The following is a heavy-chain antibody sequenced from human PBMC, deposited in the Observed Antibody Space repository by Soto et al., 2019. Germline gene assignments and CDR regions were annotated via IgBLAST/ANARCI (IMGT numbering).Heavy chain of an antibody. D-gene: IGHD1-7*01. V-gene: IGHV3-30*18. CDR1: GFTFSSDG. J-gene: IGHJ3*01. Sequence: PGGSLRLSCAASGFTFSSDGMHWVRQAPGKGLEWVAVISYDGSYQYYVDSVKGRLTISRDNSKNTLYLQMNSLRAEDTAVYYCAKDEISKTIRGDAFNFWGQGTMVTVSS. CDR3: AKDEISKTIRGDAFNF. CDR2: ISYDGSYQ.